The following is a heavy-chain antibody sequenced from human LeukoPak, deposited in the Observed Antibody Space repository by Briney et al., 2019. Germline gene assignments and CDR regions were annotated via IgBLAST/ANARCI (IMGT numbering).Heavy chain of an antibody. J-gene: IGHJ2*01. D-gene: IGHD6-19*01. CDR2: INHSGST. CDR3: ARISRYSSCWFPWYFDL. Sequence: PSETLSLTCAVYGGSLSGYYWSWIRQPPGKGLEWIGEINHSGSTKYNSSLKSRVTISVDTSKNQFSLKLSSVTAADTAVYYCARISRYSSCWFPWYFDLWGRGTLVTVSS. V-gene: IGHV4-34*01. CDR1: GGSLSGYY.